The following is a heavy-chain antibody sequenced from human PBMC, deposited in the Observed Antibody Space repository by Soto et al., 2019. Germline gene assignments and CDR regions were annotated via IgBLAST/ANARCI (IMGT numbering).Heavy chain of an antibody. D-gene: IGHD1-1*01. Sequence: QMQLVASGGGVVQPGRSLRLSCVASGFPFREFGMHWVRQAPGKGLEWVALISYDGSDYADSVKGRFTISRDDSRDTLFLHMDNLSPDDTGVYYCARRWNYYLDLWGQGTLVAVSS. V-gene: IGHV3-33*05. CDR3: ARRWNYYLDL. CDR2: ISYDGSD. CDR1: GFPFREFG. J-gene: IGHJ4*02.